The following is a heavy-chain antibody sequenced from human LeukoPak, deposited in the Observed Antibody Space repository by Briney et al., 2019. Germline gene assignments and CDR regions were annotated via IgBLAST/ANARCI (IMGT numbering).Heavy chain of an antibody. V-gene: IGHV3-23*01. Sequence: SGGSLRLSCAACGFTFSSYAMSWVRQAPGKGLEWVSAISGSGGSTYYADSVKGRFTISRDNSKNTLYLQMNSLRAEDTAVYYCAKFTGRADGSGSYYNRAVDYWGQGTLVTVSS. CDR3: AKFTGRADGSGSYYNRAVDY. J-gene: IGHJ4*02. CDR2: ISGSGGST. CDR1: GFTFSSYA. D-gene: IGHD3-10*01.